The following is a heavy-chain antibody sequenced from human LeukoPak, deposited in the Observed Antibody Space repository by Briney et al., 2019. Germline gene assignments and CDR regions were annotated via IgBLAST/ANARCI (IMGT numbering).Heavy chain of an antibody. J-gene: IGHJ3*02. V-gene: IGHV3-9*01. CDR1: GFTFDDYA. CDR3: AKDSVLGSSGSYLAFDI. Sequence: GRSLRLSCAASGFTFDDYAMHWVRQAPGKGLEWVSGISWNSGSIGYADSVKGRFTISRDNAKNSLYLQMNSLRAEDTALYYCAKDSVLGSSGSYLAFDIWGQGTMVTVSS. D-gene: IGHD3-10*01. CDR2: ISWNSGSI.